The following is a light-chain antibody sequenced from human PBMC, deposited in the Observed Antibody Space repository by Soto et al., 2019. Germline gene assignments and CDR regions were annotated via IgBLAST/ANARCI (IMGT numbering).Light chain of an antibody. CDR2: EVS. V-gene: IGLV2-14*01. Sequence: QSALTQPASVSGSPGQSITISCTGTSSDVGGYNYVSWYQQHPGKAPKLMIYEVSNRPSGVSNRFSASKSAFTASLTISGLQTDDEADYYCSSYTTSYFYVFGPGTKLTVL. J-gene: IGLJ1*01. CDR3: SSYTTSYFYV. CDR1: SSDVGGYNY.